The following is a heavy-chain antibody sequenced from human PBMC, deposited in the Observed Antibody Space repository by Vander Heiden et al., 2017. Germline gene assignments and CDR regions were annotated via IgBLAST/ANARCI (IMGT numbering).Heavy chain of an antibody. V-gene: IGHV2-5*01. CDR2: IYWNDDK. CDR3: AHHSTMVRGVGMDV. CDR1: GFSLSTSGVG. Sequence: QITLKESGPTLVKPTQTLTLTCTFSGFSLSTSGVGVGWIRQPPGKALEWLALIYWNDDKRYSPSLKSRLTITKDTSKNQVVLTMTNMDPVDTATYYCAHHSTMVRGVGMDVWGQGTTVTVSS. D-gene: IGHD3-10*01. J-gene: IGHJ6*02.